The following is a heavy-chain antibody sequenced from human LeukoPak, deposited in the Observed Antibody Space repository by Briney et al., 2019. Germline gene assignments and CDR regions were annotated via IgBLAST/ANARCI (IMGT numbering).Heavy chain of an antibody. D-gene: IGHD2-8*01. CDR3: AREAPTCTNDVCAPAGVFDI. J-gene: IGHJ3*02. V-gene: IGHV4-39*07. CDR2: IYYSGST. Sequence: SETLSLTCTVSGGSISSSSYYWGWIRQPPGKGLEWIGSIYYSGSTYYNPSLKSRVTISVDTSKNQFSLKLSSVTAADTAVYYCAREAPTCTNDVCAPAGVFDIWGQGTMVTVSS. CDR1: GGSISSSSYY.